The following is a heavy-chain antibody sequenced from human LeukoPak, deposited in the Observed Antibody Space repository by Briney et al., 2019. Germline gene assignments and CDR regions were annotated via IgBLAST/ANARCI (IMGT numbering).Heavy chain of an antibody. CDR3: AKEYYDFWSGYLSYYYYYGMDV. Sequence: GGSLRLSCAASGFTFSSYGMHWVRQAPGKGLEWVAVISYDGSNKYYADSVKGQFTISRDNSKNTLYLQMNSLRAEDTAVYYCAKEYYDFWSGYLSYYYYYGMDVWGQGTTVTVSS. CDR2: ISYDGSNK. D-gene: IGHD3-3*01. CDR1: GFTFSSYG. V-gene: IGHV3-30*18. J-gene: IGHJ6*02.